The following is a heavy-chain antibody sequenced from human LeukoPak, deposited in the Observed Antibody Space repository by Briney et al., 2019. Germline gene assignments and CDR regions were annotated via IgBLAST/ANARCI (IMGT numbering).Heavy chain of an antibody. D-gene: IGHD2-15*01. Sequence: AETLSLTCTVSGGSITSGTYYWDRIRQAPGKGLGWIGNVYHTGIIYYNPSLQSRVTMSVDTSKNQFSLKLNSLTAADTAVYYCARHHSALNWFDPWGQGTLVTVSS. J-gene: IGHJ5*02. CDR2: VYHTGII. CDR3: ARHHSALNWFDP. CDR1: GGSITSGTYY. V-gene: IGHV4-39*01.